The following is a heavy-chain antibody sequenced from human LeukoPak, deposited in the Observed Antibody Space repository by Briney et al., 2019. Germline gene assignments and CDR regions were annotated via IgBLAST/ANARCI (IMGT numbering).Heavy chain of an antibody. V-gene: IGHV1-46*01. CDR3: ARDIVVVPAARYYYYYYMDV. D-gene: IGHD2-2*01. CDR1: GYTFTSYY. Sequence: GASVKVSCKASGYTFTSYYMHWVRQAPGRGLEWMGIINPSGGSTSYAQKFQGRVTMTRDMSTSTVYMELSSLRSEDTAVYYCARDIVVVPAARYYYYYYMDVWGKGTTVTVSS. J-gene: IGHJ6*03. CDR2: INPSGGST.